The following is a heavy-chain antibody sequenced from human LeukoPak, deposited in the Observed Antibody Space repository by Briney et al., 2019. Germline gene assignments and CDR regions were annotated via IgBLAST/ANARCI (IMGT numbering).Heavy chain of an antibody. D-gene: IGHD5/OR15-5a*01. V-gene: IGHV4-59*01. J-gene: IGHJ5*02. CDR2: IYYSGST. CDR3: ASGLNWFDP. CDR1: VGSISSYY. Sequence: SESLSLTCSVSVGSISSYYWSWIRQPPGKGLEWIGYIYYSGSTNYNPSLRSRVTISVDTSKNQFSLKLSSVTAADTAVYYCASGLNWFDPWGQGTLVTVSS.